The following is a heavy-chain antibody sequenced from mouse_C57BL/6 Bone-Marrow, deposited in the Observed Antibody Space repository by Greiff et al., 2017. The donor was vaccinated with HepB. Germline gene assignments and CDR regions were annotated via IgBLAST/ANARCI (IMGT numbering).Heavy chain of an antibody. CDR1: GFSLTSYG. CDR2: IWSDGST. Sequence: VQRVESGPGLVAPSQSLSITCTVSGFSLTSYGVHWVRQPPGKGLEWLVVIWSDGSTTYNSALKSRLSISKDNSKSQVFLKMNSLQTDDTAMYYCARHHYGSSYGYAMDYWGQGTSVTVSS. V-gene: IGHV2-6-1*01. D-gene: IGHD1-1*01. CDR3: ARHHYGSSYGYAMDY. J-gene: IGHJ4*01.